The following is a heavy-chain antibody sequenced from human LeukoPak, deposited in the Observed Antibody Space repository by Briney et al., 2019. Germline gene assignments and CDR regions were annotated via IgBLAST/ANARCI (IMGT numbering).Heavy chain of an antibody. CDR1: GYNFTGYY. CDR2: INPNSGGT. Sequence: ASVKVSCKASGYNFTGYYIHWVRQAPGQGLEWMGWINPNSGGTNYAQKFRGRVTMTRDTSFSTAYMELSRLRSDDTAVYYCARDRGRDGTDYWGRGTLVTVSS. J-gene: IGHJ4*02. CDR3: ARDRGRDGTDY. D-gene: IGHD5-24*01. V-gene: IGHV1-2*02.